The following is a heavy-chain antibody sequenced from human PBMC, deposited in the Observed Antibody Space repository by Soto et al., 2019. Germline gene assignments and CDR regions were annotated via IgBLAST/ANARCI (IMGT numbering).Heavy chain of an antibody. CDR2: IYYTGTT. V-gene: IGHV4-28*01. CDR3: ARREIQGPIDY. J-gene: IGHJ4*02. D-gene: IGHD1-26*01. CDR1: GYSISSSNW. Sequence: SETLSLTCAVSGYSISSSNWWGWIRQPPGKGLEWIGYIYYTGTTYYNPSLKSRVTMSVDTSKNQFSLKLTSVTAVDTAVYYCARREIQGPIDYWGQGTLVTVSS.